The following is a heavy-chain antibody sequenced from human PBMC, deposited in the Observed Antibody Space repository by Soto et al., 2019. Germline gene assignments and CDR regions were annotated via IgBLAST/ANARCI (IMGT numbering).Heavy chain of an antibody. CDR1: GGSISGSYYY. CDR3: ARDRDSSSPPAY. J-gene: IGHJ4*02. V-gene: IGHV4-39*02. Sequence: SETLSLTCAVSGGSISGSYYYWAWLRQSPGKGPEWIGSVFYTGFTSYNPSLESRVSVSVDTSKSQFSLKLSAVTAADTAVYYCARDRDSSSPPAYWGQGTLVTVPQ. CDR2: VFYTGFT. D-gene: IGHD6-13*01.